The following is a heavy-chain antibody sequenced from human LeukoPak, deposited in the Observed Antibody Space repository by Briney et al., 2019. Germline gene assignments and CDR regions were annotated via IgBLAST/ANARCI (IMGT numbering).Heavy chain of an antibody. CDR3: AKDWGIVAGGGIDY. CDR2: ISYDGIKK. V-gene: IGHV3-30*18. CDR1: GFTFSSYG. Sequence: GVSLRLSCAASGFTFSSYGMHWVRQAPGKGLEWVAVISYDGIKKYYADSVKGRYTISRDKSKNTLYLQMNSLRAEDTAVYYCAKDWGIVAGGGIDYWGQGTLVTVSS. D-gene: IGHD6-13*01. J-gene: IGHJ4*02.